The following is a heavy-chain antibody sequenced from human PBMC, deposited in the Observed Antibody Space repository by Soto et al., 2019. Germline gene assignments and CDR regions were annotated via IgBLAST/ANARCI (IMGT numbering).Heavy chain of an antibody. CDR1: GFTFSSYA. Sequence: WSLRLSCAASGFTFSSYAMGWVRQGPGKGLEWVAVVSIGGSTHYADSVRGRFTISRDNSKNTLSLQMNSLTAEDTAVYFCAKRRGAGGQFDYWGQGALLTVSS. V-gene: IGHV3-23*01. CDR2: VSIGGST. J-gene: IGHJ4*02. D-gene: IGHD2-15*01. CDR3: AKRRGAGGQFDY.